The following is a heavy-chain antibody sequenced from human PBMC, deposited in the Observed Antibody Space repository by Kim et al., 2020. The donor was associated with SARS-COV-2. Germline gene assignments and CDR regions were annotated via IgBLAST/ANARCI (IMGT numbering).Heavy chain of an antibody. D-gene: IGHD3-3*01. CDR2: IYSGGDR. CDR1: GFTVGSNS. CDR3: ARLGGDTFGLGY. J-gene: IGHJ4*02. V-gene: IGHV3-66*04. Sequence: GGSLRLSCAASGFTVGSNSMTWVRQAPGKGLEWVSIIYSGGDRFYADSVRGRFTISRDNSKNTLYLQMNSLRGDDTALYYCARLGGDTFGLGYWGQGTLVTVSS.